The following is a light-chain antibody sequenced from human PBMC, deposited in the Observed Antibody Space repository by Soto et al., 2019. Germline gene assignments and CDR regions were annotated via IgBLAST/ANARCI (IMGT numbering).Light chain of an antibody. J-gene: IGKJ1*01. CDR1: QSISSW. CDR2: KAS. Sequence: DIQMTQSPSTLSASVGDRVTITCRASQSISSWLAWYQQKPGKAPKLLIYKASSLQSGVPSRFSGSGSGTEFTLTIRSLQPDVYATYYCQQYNSYSTFGQGTKVEIK. CDR3: QQYNSYST. V-gene: IGKV1-5*03.